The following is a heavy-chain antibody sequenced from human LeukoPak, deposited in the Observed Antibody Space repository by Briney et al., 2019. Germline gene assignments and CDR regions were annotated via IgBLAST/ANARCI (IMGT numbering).Heavy chain of an antibody. CDR2: IYYSGST. Sequence: SETLSLTCTVSGGSISSSSYYWGWIRQAPGKGLEWSGSIYYSGSTYYTPSLKSRVTISVDTSKNQFSLKLSSVTAADTAVYYCARGLEIVGVFDYWGQGTLVTVSS. J-gene: IGHJ4*02. D-gene: IGHD1-26*01. V-gene: IGHV4-39*07. CDR3: ARGLEIVGVFDY. CDR1: GGSISSSSYY.